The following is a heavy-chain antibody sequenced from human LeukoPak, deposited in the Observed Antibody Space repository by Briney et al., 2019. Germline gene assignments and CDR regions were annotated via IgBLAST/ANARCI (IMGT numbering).Heavy chain of an antibody. D-gene: IGHD2-8*01. CDR2: ISDTGATT. CDR3: AKDTSIGRYCTNGVCSPFDY. CDR1: GFTFSSYA. J-gene: IGHJ4*02. V-gene: IGHV3-23*01. Sequence: GGSLRLSCAGSGFTFSSYAMSWVRQAPGKGLEWVSAISDTGATTYDADSVKGRFAISRDNSRSTLYLQINSLRAEDTALYYCAKDTSIGRYCTNGVCSPFDYWGQGTLVTVSS.